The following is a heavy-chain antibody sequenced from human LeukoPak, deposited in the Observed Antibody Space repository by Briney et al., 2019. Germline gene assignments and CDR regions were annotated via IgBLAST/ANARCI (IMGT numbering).Heavy chain of an antibody. CDR1: GGSISSYY. CDR3: ATSNVYCSSTSCHSTYYFDY. Sequence: SETLSLTCTVSGGSISSYYWSWVRQPPGKGLEWIGYIYYSGSTNYNPSLKSRVTISVDTSKNQFSLKLSSVTAADTAVYYCATSNVYCSSTSCHSTYYFDYWGRGTLVTVSS. D-gene: IGHD2-2*01. J-gene: IGHJ4*02. CDR2: IYYSGST. V-gene: IGHV4-59*08.